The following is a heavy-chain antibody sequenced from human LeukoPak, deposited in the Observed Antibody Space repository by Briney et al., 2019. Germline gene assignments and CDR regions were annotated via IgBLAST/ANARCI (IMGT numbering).Heavy chain of an antibody. V-gene: IGHV4-34*01. Sequence: SETLSLTCAVYGGSFSGYYWSWIRQPPGKGLEWIGEINHSGSTNYNPSLKSRVTISVDTSKNQFPLKLSSVTAADTAVYYCARGSLYGDYNWFDPWGQGTLVTVSS. D-gene: IGHD4-17*01. CDR1: GGSFSGYY. CDR2: INHSGST. J-gene: IGHJ5*02. CDR3: ARGSLYGDYNWFDP.